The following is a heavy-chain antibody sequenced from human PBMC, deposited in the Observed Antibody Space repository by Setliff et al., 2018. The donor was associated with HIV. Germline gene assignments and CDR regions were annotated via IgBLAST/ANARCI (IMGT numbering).Heavy chain of an antibody. CDR3: AKDLVTTTGPDY. D-gene: IGHD1-1*01. CDR1: GFTSSSYG. V-gene: IGHV3-33*06. CDR2: IWYDGSNK. J-gene: IGHJ4*02. Sequence: PGGSLRLSCAASGFTSSSYGMHWVRQAPGKGLEWVAVIWYDGSNKYYADSVKGRFTISRDNSKNTLYLQMNSLRAEDTAVYYCAKDLVTTTGPDYWGQGTLVTVSS.